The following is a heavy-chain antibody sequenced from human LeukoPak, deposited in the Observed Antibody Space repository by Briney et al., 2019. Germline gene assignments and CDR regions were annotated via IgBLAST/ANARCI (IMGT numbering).Heavy chain of an antibody. D-gene: IGHD5-12*01. CDR2: ISAYNGNT. Sequence: GASVKVSCKTSGYTFTSYGISWVRQAPGQGLEWMGWISAYNGNTNYAQKLQGRVTMTTDTSTSTAYMELRSLRSDDTAVYYCASLHSGYDHRAAFDIWGQGTMVTVSS. J-gene: IGHJ3*02. CDR3: ASLHSGYDHRAAFDI. V-gene: IGHV1-18*01. CDR1: GYTFTSYG.